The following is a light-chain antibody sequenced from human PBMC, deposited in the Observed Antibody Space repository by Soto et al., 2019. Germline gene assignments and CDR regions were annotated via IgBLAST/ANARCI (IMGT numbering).Light chain of an antibody. CDR3: SSYKSSRAYV. J-gene: IGLJ1*01. CDR2: EVS. V-gene: IGLV2-14*01. Sequence: QSALTQPASVSGSPGQSITISCTGTSSDVGGYNYVSWYQQQSGKAPKLMIHEVSNRPSGVSNRFSGSKSGNTASLTISGLQAEDEADYYCSSYKSSRAYVFGIGIKVTV. CDR1: SSDVGGYNY.